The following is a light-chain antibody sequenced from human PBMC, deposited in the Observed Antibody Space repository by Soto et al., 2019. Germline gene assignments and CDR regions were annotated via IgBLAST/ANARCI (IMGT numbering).Light chain of an antibody. Sequence: QSVLTQPPSVSGAPGQRVTIYCTGNSSNIGAGYDVHWYQQLPGTAPKLLIYGNSNRPSGVPDRFSGSKSGTSASLAITGLQAEDEADYYCQSYDSSLGGSVFGGGTKVTVL. CDR2: GNS. V-gene: IGLV1-40*01. CDR3: QSYDSSLGGSV. J-gene: IGLJ2*01. CDR1: SSNIGAGYD.